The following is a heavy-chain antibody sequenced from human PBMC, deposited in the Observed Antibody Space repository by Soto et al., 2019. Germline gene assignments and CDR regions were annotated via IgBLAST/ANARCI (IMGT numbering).Heavy chain of an antibody. J-gene: IGHJ4*02. V-gene: IGHV3-74*01. CDR1: GFTFSMYW. CDR2: INDDGIST. D-gene: IGHD2-15*01. CDR3: TRGPRSTSTATGPF. Sequence: GGSLRLSCAASGFTFSMYWMHWVRQVPGKGPEWVSRINDDGISTNYADSVKGRFTISRDNAKNTLYLQMNALRVEDTAVYYCTRGPRSTSTATGPFWGQPTLVTV.